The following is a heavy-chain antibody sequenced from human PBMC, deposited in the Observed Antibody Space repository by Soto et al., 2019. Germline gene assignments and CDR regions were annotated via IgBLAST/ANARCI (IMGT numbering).Heavy chain of an antibody. CDR2: IIPIFGTA. CDR1: GGTFSSYA. D-gene: IGHD2-2*03. CDR3: ARAPGYCSSTSCSVFDP. V-gene: IGHV1-69*01. Sequence: QVQLVQSGAEVKKPGSSVKVSCKASGGTFSSYAISWVRQAPGQGLEWMGGIIPIFGTANYAQKFQGRVTITADESTSTAYMELSSLRSEDTAVYYWARAPGYCSSTSCSVFDPWGQGTLVTVSS. J-gene: IGHJ5*02.